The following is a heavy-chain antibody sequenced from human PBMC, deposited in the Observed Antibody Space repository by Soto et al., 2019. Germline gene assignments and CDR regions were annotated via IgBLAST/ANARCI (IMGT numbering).Heavy chain of an antibody. CDR1: GFTFSSYS. CDR3: ARDERYRLERQEYYYYYMDV. CDR2: ISSSSSYI. V-gene: IGHV3-21*01. J-gene: IGHJ6*03. Sequence: GGSLRLSCAASGFTFSSYSMNWVRQAPGKGLEWVSSISSSSSYIYYADSVKGRFTISRDNAKNSLYLQMNSLRAEDTAVYYCARDERYRLERQEYYYYYMDVWGKGTTVTVSS. D-gene: IGHD1-1*01.